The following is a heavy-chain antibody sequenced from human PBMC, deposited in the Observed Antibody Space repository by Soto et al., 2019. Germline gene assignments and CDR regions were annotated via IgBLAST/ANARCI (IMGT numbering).Heavy chain of an antibody. CDR3: ACSGYRNCSGGSCYQPRHAFDN. D-gene: IGHD2-15*01. CDR2: ISYSGST. CDR1: GGSLSSGEYY. J-gene: IGHJ3*02. Sequence: SETLSLTCTVSGGSLSSGEYYWSWILQPPEKDQERIGYISYSGSTHYSQSLKRRVSITVDTSKNQLSLKLASVSAEDTAVYYFACSGYRNCSGGSCYQPRHAFDNWGQGTMVT. V-gene: IGHV4-30-4*01.